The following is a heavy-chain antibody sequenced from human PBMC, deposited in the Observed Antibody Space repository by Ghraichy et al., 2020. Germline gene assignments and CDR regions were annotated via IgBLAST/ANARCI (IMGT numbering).Heavy chain of an antibody. CDR1: GGSISSYY. CDR2: IYTSGST. D-gene: IGHD2-15*01. CDR3: ARVVVVAATRNWFDP. J-gene: IGHJ5*02. Sequence: SETLSLTCTVSGGSISSYYWSWIRQPPGKGLEWIGYIYTSGSTNYNPSLKSRVTISVDTSKNQFSLKLSSVTAADTAVYYCARVVVVAATRNWFDPWGQGTLVTVSS. V-gene: IGHV4-4*09.